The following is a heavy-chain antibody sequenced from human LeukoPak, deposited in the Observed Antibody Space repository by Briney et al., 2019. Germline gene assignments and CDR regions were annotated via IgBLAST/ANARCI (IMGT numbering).Heavy chain of an antibody. D-gene: IGHD6-19*01. CDR3: ARGLQENLAWLQAFSAFDI. J-gene: IGHJ3*02. V-gene: IGHV1-18*01. CDR1: GYPFTSYG. Sequence: ASVQVSCKASGYPFTSYGISWVRQAPGQGLEWMGWISAYNGNTNYAQKLQGRVTMTTDTSTSTAYMELRSLRSDDTAVYYCARGLQENLAWLQAFSAFDIWGQGTMVTVSS. CDR2: ISAYNGNT.